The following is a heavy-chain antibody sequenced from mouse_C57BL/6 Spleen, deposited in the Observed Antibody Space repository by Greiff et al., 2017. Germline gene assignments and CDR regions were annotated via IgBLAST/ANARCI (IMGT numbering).Heavy chain of an antibody. D-gene: IGHD2-4*01. V-gene: IGHV3-6*01. Sequence: EVPLQESGPGLVKPSQSLSLTCSFTGYSITSGYYWNWIRQFPGNKLEWMGYISYDGSNNYNPSPKNRISITRDTSKNQFFLKLNAVTTEDTATYYCARPRDYGWYFDVWGTGTTVTVSS. J-gene: IGHJ1*03. CDR1: GYSITSGYY. CDR3: ARPRDYGWYFDV. CDR2: ISYDGSN.